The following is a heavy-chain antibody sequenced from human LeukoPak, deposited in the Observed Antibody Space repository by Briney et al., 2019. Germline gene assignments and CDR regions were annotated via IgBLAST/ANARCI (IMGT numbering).Heavy chain of an antibody. J-gene: IGHJ4*02. CDR1: GFGVSNYW. CDR3: ARAPLTRGIYSSSPLGPFDY. D-gene: IGHD6-6*01. CDR2: ISYDGSNK. V-gene: IGHV3-30-3*01. Sequence: PGGSLSLSCAASGFGVSNYWMSWVRQAPGKWLEWVAVISYDGSNKYYADSVKGRFTISRDNSKNTLYLQMNSLRAEDTAVYYCARAPLTRGIYSSSPLGPFDYWGQGTLVTVSS.